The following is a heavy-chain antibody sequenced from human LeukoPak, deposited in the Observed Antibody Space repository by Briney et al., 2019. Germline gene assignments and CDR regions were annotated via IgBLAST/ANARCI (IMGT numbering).Heavy chain of an antibody. V-gene: IGHV4-34*01. CDR3: ARLIHYDSSGYLDY. Sequence: SETLSLTCAVYGGSFSSYYWSWLRQPPGKGLEWIGKTNHGGSTNYNPSLKSRVTISVDMSKNQFSLKLTSVTAADTAVYYCARLIHYDSSGYLDYWGQGSLVTVSS. CDR1: GGSFSSYY. D-gene: IGHD3-22*01. J-gene: IGHJ4*02. CDR2: TNHGGST.